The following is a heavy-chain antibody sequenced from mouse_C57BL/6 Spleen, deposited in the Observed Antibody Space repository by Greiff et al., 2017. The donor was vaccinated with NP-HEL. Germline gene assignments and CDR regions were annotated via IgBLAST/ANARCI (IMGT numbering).Heavy chain of an antibody. V-gene: IGHV1-72*01. CDR1: GYTFTSYW. CDR2: IDPNSGGT. J-gene: IGHJ3*01. D-gene: IGHD2-4*01. Sequence: QVQLQQPGAELVKPGASVKLSCKASGYTFTSYWMHWVKQRPGRGLEWIGRIDPNSGGTKYNEKFKSKATLTVDQPSSTAYMPRSSLTSEDSAVYYCARRYYDYEFAYWGQGTLVTVSA. CDR3: ARRYYDYEFAY.